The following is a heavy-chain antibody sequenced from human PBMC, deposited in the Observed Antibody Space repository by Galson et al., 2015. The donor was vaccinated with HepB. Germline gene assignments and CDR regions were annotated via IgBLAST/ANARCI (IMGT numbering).Heavy chain of an antibody. CDR3: ARDGRMSYYYDSSGYYGMDV. J-gene: IGHJ6*02. D-gene: IGHD3-22*01. V-gene: IGHV3-64D*06. CDR2: ISSNGGST. Sequence: SLRLSCAASGFTFSSYAMHWVRQAPGKGLDYVSAISSNGGSTYYADSVKGRFTISRDNSKNTLYLQMSSLRAEDTAVYYCARDGRMSYYYDSSGYYGMDVWGQGTTVTVSS. CDR1: GFTFSSYA.